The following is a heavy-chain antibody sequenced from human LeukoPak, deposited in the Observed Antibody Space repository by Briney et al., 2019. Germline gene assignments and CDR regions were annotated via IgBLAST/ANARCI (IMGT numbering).Heavy chain of an antibody. CDR2: IYYSGSS. J-gene: IGHJ4*02. CDR1: GVSISSGGYY. Sequence: SETLSLTCTVSGVSISSGGYYWSWIRQHPGKGLEWIGYIYYSGSSYYNPSLKSRIAISVDTSKNQFSLELSSVTAADMAVYYCASQAATTEEPFDFWGQGTLVAVSS. D-gene: IGHD6-25*01. CDR3: ASQAATTEEPFDF. V-gene: IGHV4-31*03.